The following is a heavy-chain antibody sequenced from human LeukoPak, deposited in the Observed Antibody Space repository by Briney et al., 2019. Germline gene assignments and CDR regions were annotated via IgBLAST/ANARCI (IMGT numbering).Heavy chain of an antibody. V-gene: IGHV3-7*01. CDR2: IKQDVTEK. D-gene: IGHD4-17*01. Sequence: GGSLRLSCAASGFTFSSYWMSWVRQAPGKGLEWVAYIKQDVTEKYYVDSVKGRFSISRDNAKNSLYLQMNSLRAEDTAVYYCARARYTVTLGGYYMDVWGKGTTVTISS. J-gene: IGHJ6*03. CDR1: GFTFSSYW. CDR3: ARARYTVTLGGYYMDV.